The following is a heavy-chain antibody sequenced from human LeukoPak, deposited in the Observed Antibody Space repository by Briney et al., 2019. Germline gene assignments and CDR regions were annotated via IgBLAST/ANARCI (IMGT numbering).Heavy chain of an antibody. V-gene: IGHV3-7*01. Sequence: GGSLRLSCAASGFTSSNYWMTWVRQAPGKGLEWVANIKQDGNEKYYVDSVKGRFTISRDNSKNTLYLQMNSLRPEDTAVYYCAKSGGGSSSWYYYYYYMDVWGKGTTVTVSS. CDR1: GFTSSNYW. D-gene: IGHD6-13*01. J-gene: IGHJ6*03. CDR3: AKSGGGSSSWYYYYYYMDV. CDR2: IKQDGNEK.